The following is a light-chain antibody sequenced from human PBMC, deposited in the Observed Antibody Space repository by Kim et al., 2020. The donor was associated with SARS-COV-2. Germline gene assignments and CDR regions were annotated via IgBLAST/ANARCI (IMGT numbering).Light chain of an antibody. V-gene: IGKV3D-20*02. CDR3: QQCQSTPLT. CDR2: ATS. CDR1: QSISTAY. Sequence: LSPGERATLSCRASQSISTAYLVRYQQKVGQAPRLLLYATSSRATGVPDRFSGSGSETEFSLTISGLEPDDFAVYYCQQCQSTPLTFGGGTKLEI. J-gene: IGKJ4*01.